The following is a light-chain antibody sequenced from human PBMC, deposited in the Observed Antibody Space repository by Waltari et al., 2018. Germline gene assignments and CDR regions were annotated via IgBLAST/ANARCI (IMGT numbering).Light chain of an antibody. V-gene: IGLV3-25*03. CDR1: ALPNQY. CDR3: QSADSSGTSVI. CDR2: KDT. Sequence: SHELTQPPSVSVSPGQTAGISCSADALPNQYVFWYQQKPGHAPVMVIYKDTERPPGIPERFSGSSSGTVGTLTITEVRAEDEADYYCQSADSSGTSVIFGGGTKLTVL. J-gene: IGLJ2*01.